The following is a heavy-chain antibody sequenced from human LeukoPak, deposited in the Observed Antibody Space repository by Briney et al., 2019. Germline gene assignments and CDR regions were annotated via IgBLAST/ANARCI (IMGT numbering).Heavy chain of an antibody. V-gene: IGHV3-66*02. J-gene: IGHJ4*02. CDR1: GFTVSSNY. D-gene: IGHD3-22*01. CDR3: ARGFFGSGYYCDY. Sequence: GGSLRLSCAASGFTVSSNYMSWVRQAPGKVLEWVSVIYSGGSTYYADSVKGRFTISRDNSKNTLYLQMNSLRAEDTAVYYCARGFFGSGYYCDYWGQGTLVTVSS. CDR2: IYSGGST.